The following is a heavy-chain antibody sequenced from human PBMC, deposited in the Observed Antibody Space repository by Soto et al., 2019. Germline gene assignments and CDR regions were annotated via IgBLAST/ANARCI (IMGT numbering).Heavy chain of an antibody. D-gene: IGHD1-20*01. CDR1: GGSISSGGYS. Sequence: PSETLSLTCAVSGGSISSGGYSWSWIRQPPGKGLEWIGYIYYSGSTNYNPSLKSRITINPDTSKNQFSLQLNSVSPEDTAVYYCARDFNAGMTTWGQGTLVTVSS. J-gene: IGHJ5*02. CDR2: IYYSGST. V-gene: IGHV4-30-4*07. CDR3: ARDFNAGMTT.